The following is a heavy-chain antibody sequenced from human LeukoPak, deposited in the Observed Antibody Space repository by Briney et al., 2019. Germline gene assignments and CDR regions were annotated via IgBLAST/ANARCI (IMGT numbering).Heavy chain of an antibody. CDR2: ISGSSSNT. Sequence: GGSLRLSCAASGFTFSDFYMSWIRQAPGKGLESVSYISGSSSNTNYAGSVKGRFTISRDNAKNSLYLQMNSLRPEDTAVYYCTRHPAEGDYWGQGTLVTVSS. J-gene: IGHJ4*02. CDR1: GFTFSDFY. V-gene: IGHV3-11*03. CDR3: TRHPAEGDY. D-gene: IGHD2-15*01.